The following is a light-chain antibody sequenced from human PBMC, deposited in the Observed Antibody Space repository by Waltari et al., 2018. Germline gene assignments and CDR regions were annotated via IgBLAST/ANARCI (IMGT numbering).Light chain of an antibody. J-gene: IGLJ2*01. CDR2: ADD. V-gene: IGLV1-36*01. Sequence: QSVLTQTPSVSEAPRQRVTLPCSGSRSNIGNTAVHWYQQVPGKAPKLLVFADDLLPSGVSDRFSGSKSGTSASLAISGLRSEDEGVYFCAAWDDSLKGVLFGGGTKLTVL. CDR1: RSNIGNTA. CDR3: AAWDDSLKGVL.